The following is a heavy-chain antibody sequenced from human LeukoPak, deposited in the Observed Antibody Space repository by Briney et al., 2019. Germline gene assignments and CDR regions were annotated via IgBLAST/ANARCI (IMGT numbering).Heavy chain of an antibody. CDR3: AKVARSRYSGYGESDYYYYMDV. Sequence: GGSLRLSCAASGFTFSNYALHWVRQAPGKGLEWVAVISYDDTNKYYVDSVRGRFTISRDNSKNTLYLQMNSLRAEDTAVYYCAKVARSRYSGYGESDYYYYMDVWGKGTTVTISS. D-gene: IGHD5-12*01. CDR1: GFTFSNYA. J-gene: IGHJ6*03. V-gene: IGHV3-30*04. CDR2: ISYDDTNK.